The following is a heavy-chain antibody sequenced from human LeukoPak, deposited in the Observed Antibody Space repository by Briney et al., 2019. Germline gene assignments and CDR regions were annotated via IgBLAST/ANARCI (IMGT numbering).Heavy chain of an antibody. CDR3: AKGKDNYYYYGMDV. V-gene: IGHV3-23*01. J-gene: IGHJ6*02. D-gene: IGHD2-15*01. CDR2: ISGSGGST. CDR1: GFTFSSYA. Sequence: QAGGSLRLSCAASGFTFSSYAMSWVRQAPGKGLEWVSAISGSGGSTYYADSVKGRFTISRDNSKNTLYLQMNSLRAEDTAVHYCAKGKDNYYYYGMDVWGQGTTVTVSS.